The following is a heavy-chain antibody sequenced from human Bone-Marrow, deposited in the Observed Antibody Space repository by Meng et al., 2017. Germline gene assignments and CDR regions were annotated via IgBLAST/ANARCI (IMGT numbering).Heavy chain of an antibody. Sequence: GPLRLSCTVSGGSVSSGSYYWSWIRQPPGKGLEWIGYIYYSGSTNYNPSLKSRVTISVDTSKNQFSLKLSSVTAADTAVYYCARASLSILRYFDWLLPPFDYWGQGTLVTVSS. CDR3: ARASLSILRYFDWLLPPFDY. J-gene: IGHJ4*02. D-gene: IGHD3-9*01. CDR1: GGSVSSGSYY. CDR2: IYYSGST. V-gene: IGHV4-61*01.